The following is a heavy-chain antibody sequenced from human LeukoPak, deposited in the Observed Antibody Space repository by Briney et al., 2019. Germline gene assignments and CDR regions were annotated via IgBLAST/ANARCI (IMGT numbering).Heavy chain of an antibody. Sequence: TGGSLRLSCAASGFTFSSYWMHWARQAPGKGLVWVSRISGDESSTSYADSVKGRFTISRDNAKNTLFLQMNSLRAEDTAVYYCAGGSTLDRGLVYYWGQGTLVTVSS. CDR2: ISGDESST. V-gene: IGHV3-74*01. CDR1: GFTFSSYW. CDR3: AGGSTLDRGLVYY. D-gene: IGHD3-10*01. J-gene: IGHJ4*02.